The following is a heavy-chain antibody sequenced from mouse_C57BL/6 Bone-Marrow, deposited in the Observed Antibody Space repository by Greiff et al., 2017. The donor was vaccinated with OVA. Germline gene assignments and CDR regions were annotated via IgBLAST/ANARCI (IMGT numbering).Heavy chain of an antibody. D-gene: IGHD1-1*01. CDR2: IDPENGDT. J-gene: IGHJ1*03. CDR1: GFNIKDDY. CDR3: TAYYYCSSHWYFDV. V-gene: IGHV14-4*01. Sequence: VQLQQSGAELVRPGASVKLSCTASGFNIKDDYMHWVKQRPEQGLEWIGWIDPENGDTEYASKFQGKATITADTSSNTAYLQLSSLTSEDTAVYYCTAYYYCSSHWYFDVWGTGTTVTVSS.